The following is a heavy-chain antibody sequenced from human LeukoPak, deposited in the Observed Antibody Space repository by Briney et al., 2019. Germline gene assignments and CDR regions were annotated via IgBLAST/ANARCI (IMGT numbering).Heavy chain of an antibody. J-gene: IGHJ6*03. CDR3: ARCIAARSYYYYYMDV. CDR2: IYYSGST. CDR1: GGSISSYY. V-gene: IGHV4-59*08. Sequence: SETLSLTCTVSGGSISSYYWSWIRQPPGKGLEWIGYIYYSGSTNYNPSLKSRVTISVDTSKNQFSLKLSSVTAADTAVYYCARCIAARSYYYYYMDVWGKGTTVTVSS. D-gene: IGHD6-13*01.